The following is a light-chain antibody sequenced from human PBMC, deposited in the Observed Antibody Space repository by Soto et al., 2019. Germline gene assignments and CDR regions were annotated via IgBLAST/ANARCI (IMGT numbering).Light chain of an antibody. CDR2: TAS. V-gene: IGKV1-39*01. CDR1: QSISRY. J-gene: IGKJ1*01. Sequence: EIQMTQSPSSLSASVGDRVTITCRASQSISRYLNGYQQKPWKAPQLLIYTASSLQSGVPSRFSGSGSGTDFTLIIRSLQPKDFATSYCQQSSSIPWTFGQRTPVAIK. CDR3: QQSSSIPWT.